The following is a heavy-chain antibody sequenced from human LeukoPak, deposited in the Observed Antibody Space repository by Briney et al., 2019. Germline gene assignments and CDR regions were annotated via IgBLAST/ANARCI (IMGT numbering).Heavy chain of an antibody. V-gene: IGHV4-38-2*02. J-gene: IGHJ4*02. CDR2: IYHSGNT. D-gene: IGHD3-22*01. CDR1: AYSISSGYY. Sequence: SETLSLTCTVSAYSISSGYYWGWIRQPPGKGLEWIGSIYHSGNTYHNPSLKSRVTISVDTSKNQFSLKLSSVTAADTAVYFCARVRAGEYYFDSNGYSYYFDSWGQGTLVTVSS. CDR3: ARVRAGEYYFDSNGYSYYFDS.